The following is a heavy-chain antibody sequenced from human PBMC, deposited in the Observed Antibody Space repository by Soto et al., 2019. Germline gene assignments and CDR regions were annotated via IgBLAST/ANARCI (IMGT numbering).Heavy chain of an antibody. CDR1: GFTFSSYA. CDR2: ISGSGGST. J-gene: IGHJ6*03. CDR3: AKGIVVVVAVRSAGSYMDV. V-gene: IGHV3-23*01. Sequence: PGGSLRLSCAASGFTFSSYAMSWVRQAPGKGLEWVSAISGSGGSTYYADSVKGRFTISRDNSKNTLYLQMNSLRAEDTAVYYCAKGIVVVVAVRSAGSYMDVWGKGTTVTVS. D-gene: IGHD2-15*01.